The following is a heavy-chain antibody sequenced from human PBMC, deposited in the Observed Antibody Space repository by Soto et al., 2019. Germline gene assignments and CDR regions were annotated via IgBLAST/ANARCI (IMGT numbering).Heavy chain of an antibody. Sequence: PGGSLRLSCAASGFKFEDYAMHWVRQGPGKGLEWVSGISWSGGRICYADSVKGRFIISRDNAKNSLYLQMNSLRAEDTAVYYCAKDQDYDFWSGDPRGYYYGMDGWGQGTTVAVSS. CDR3: AKDQDYDFWSGDPRGYYYGMDG. CDR1: GFKFEDYA. J-gene: IGHJ6*02. CDR2: ISWSGGRI. D-gene: IGHD3-3*01. V-gene: IGHV3-9*01.